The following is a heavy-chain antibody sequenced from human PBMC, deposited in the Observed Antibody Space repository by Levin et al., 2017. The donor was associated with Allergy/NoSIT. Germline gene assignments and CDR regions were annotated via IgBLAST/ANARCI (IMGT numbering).Heavy chain of an antibody. CDR3: ARGGVGGSYLDAFDI. CDR2: ISSSSSTI. Sequence: GESLKISCAASGFTFSSYSMNWVRQAPGKGLEWVSYISSSSSTIYYADSEKGRFTISRDNAKNSLYLQMNSLRGEDTAVYYCARGGVGGSYLDAFDIWGQGTMVTVSS. J-gene: IGHJ3*02. V-gene: IGHV3-48*01. CDR1: GFTFSSYS. D-gene: IGHD1-26*01.